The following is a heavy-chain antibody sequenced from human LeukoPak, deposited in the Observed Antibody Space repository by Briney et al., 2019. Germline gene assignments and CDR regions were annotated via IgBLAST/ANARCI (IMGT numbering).Heavy chain of an antibody. Sequence: GGSLRLSCAASGFTFSSYSMNWVRQAPGKGLEWVSSISSSSSYIYYADSVKGRFTISRDNAKNPLYLQMNSLRAEDTAVYYCATVGIEYSSSSQLNYYYYMDVWGKGTTVTVSS. CDR1: GFTFSSYS. CDR2: ISSSSSYI. V-gene: IGHV3-21*04. J-gene: IGHJ6*03. CDR3: ATVGIEYSSSSQLNYYYYMDV. D-gene: IGHD6-6*01.